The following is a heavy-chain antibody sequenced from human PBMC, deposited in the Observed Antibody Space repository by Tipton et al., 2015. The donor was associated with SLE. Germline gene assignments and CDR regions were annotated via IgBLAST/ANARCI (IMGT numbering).Heavy chain of an antibody. J-gene: IGHJ6*03. CDR1: GGSISSGGYY. D-gene: IGHD3-3*01. CDR2: IYYSANT. V-gene: IGHV4-31*03. Sequence: TLSLTCTVSGGSISSGGYYWSWIRQHPGKGLEWIGYIYYSANTYYNPSLKSRVTISVDTSKNQFSLKLSSVTAADTAVYYCARAQSSRFSGYYYYYMDVWGKGTTVTVSS. CDR3: ARAQSSRFSGYYYYYMDV.